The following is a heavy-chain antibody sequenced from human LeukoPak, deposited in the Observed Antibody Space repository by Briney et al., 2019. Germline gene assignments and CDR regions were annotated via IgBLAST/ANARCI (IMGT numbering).Heavy chain of an antibody. CDR3: ARDGGYSYGAHY. CDR1: GGSISSGSYY. CDR2: IYTSGST. V-gene: IGHV4-61*02. D-gene: IGHD5-18*01. Sequence: SETLSLTCTVSGGSISSGSYYWSWIRQPAGKGLEWIGRIYTSGSTNYNPSLKSRVTISVDTSKNQFSLKLSSVTAADTAVYYCARDGGYSYGAHYWGQGTLVTVSS. J-gene: IGHJ4*02.